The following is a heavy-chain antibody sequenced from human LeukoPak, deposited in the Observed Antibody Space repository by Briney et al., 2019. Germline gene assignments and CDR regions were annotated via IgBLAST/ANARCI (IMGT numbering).Heavy chain of an antibody. J-gene: IGHJ4*02. Sequence: GGSPRLSCAASGFTFSSYAMSWVRQAPGKGLEWVSAVSGSGGSTYYADSVKGRFTISRDNSKNTLYLQMNSLRAEDTAVYYCAKDQDIVVVPAAPFDYWGEGTLVTVSS. CDR1: GFTFSSYA. V-gene: IGHV3-23*01. CDR2: VSGSGGST. D-gene: IGHD2-2*01. CDR3: AKDQDIVVVPAAPFDY.